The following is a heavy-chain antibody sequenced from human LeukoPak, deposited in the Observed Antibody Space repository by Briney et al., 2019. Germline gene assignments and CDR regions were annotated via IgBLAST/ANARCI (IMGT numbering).Heavy chain of an antibody. CDR3: ARHMPGGIVVVVAATRRGPLLRSPPDY. CDR1: GGSISSSSYY. V-gene: IGHV4-39*01. D-gene: IGHD2-15*01. Sequence: PSETLSLTCTVSGGSISSSSYYWGWIRQPPGKGLEWIGSIYYSGSTYYNPSLKSRVTISVDTSKNQFSLKLSSVTAADTAVYYCARHMPGGIVVVVAATRRGPLLRSPPDYWGQGTLVTVSS. CDR2: IYYSGST. J-gene: IGHJ4*02.